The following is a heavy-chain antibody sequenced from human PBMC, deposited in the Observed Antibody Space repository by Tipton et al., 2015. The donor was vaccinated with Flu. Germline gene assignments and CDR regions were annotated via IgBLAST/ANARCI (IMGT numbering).Heavy chain of an antibody. CDR1: GFTVSSNY. CDR3: AREPDDYGDAFDI. D-gene: IGHD4-17*01. V-gene: IGHV3-53*01. CDR2: IYSGGST. Sequence: SLRLSCAASGFTVSSNYMSWVRQAPGKGLEWASVIYSGGSTYYADSVKGRFTISRDNSKNTLYLQMNSLRAEDTAVYYCAREPDDYGDAFDIWGQGTMVTVSS. J-gene: IGHJ3*02.